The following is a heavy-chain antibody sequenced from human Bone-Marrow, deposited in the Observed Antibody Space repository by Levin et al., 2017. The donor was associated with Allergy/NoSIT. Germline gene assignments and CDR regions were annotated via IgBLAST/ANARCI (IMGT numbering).Heavy chain of an antibody. J-gene: IGHJ6*02. CDR2: INSDGSTT. CDR1: GFTFSSCW. D-gene: IGHD5-12*01. CDR3: TRMSVGGLRRFGYYYYGMDV. Sequence: GGSLRLSCAASGFTFSSCWMHWVRQAPGKGLVWVSRINSDGSTTTYADSVKGRFTISRDNAKNTLYLYMDSLRAEDSAVYYCTRMSVGGLRRFGYYYYGMDVWGQGTTVTVSS. V-gene: IGHV3-74*01.